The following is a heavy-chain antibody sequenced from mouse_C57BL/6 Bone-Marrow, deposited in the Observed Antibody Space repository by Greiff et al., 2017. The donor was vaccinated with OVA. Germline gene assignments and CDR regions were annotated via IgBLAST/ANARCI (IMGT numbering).Heavy chain of an antibody. CDR1: GYTFTSYW. Sequence: QVQLQQPGAELVMPGASVKLSCKASGYTFTSYWMHWVKQRPGQGLEWIGEIDPSASYTNSNQKFKGKSTLTVDKSSSPAYMQLSSPTSEDSAVYYCARYGRYAMDYWGQGTSVTVSS. CDR3: ARYGRYAMDY. CDR2: IDPSASYT. D-gene: IGHD1-1*01. V-gene: IGHV1-69*01. J-gene: IGHJ4*01.